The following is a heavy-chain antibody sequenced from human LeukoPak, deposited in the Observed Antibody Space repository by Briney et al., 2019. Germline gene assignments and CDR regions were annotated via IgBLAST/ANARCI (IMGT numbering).Heavy chain of an antibody. D-gene: IGHD4-17*01. V-gene: IGHV4-59*01. CDR2: IYYSGST. CDR1: GGSISSYY. Sequence: PSETLSFTCTVSGGSISSYYWSWIRQPPGKGLEWIGYIYYSGSTNYNPSLKSRVTISVDTSKNQFSLKLSSVTAADTAVYYCARTTTLYGDYYFDYWGQGTLVTVSS. CDR3: ARTTTLYGDYYFDY. J-gene: IGHJ4*02.